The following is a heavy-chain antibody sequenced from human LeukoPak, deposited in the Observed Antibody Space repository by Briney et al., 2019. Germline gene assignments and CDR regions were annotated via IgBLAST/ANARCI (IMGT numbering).Heavy chain of an antibody. J-gene: IGHJ4*02. CDR1: GFTFSSYA. D-gene: IGHD3-10*01. Sequence: GGSLRLSCAASGFTFSSYAMHWVRQAPGKGLEWVAVISYDGSNKYYADSVKGRFTISRDNSENTLYLQMNSLRAGDTAVYYCARSSGSYIFDYWGQGTLVTVSS. CDR3: ARSSGSYIFDY. V-gene: IGHV3-30*04. CDR2: ISYDGSNK.